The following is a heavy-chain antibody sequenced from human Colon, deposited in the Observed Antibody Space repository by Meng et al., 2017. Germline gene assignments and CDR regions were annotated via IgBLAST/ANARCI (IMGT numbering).Heavy chain of an antibody. CDR2: TYKGRST. V-gene: IGHV4-30-4*01. J-gene: IGHJ5*02. D-gene: IGHD3/OR15-3a*01. Sequence: QVQLQESGPGLVKPSETLSLTGTFSGASVDSGSYHWSWVRQPPGKGLECIGYTYKGRSTYYNPSLKSRVSMSEDTSKNQFSLTLNSVTAADTGVYYCIAYMVGRGGLGSWGQGTLVTVSS. CDR1: GASVDSGSYH. CDR3: IAYMVGRGGLGS.